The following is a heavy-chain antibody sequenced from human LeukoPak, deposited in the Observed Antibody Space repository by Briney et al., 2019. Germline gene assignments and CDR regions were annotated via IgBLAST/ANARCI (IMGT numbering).Heavy chain of an antibody. J-gene: IGHJ4*02. CDR3: ANGLRVWPMTTVTD. D-gene: IGHD4-11*01. CDR2: ISSSSSYI. CDR1: GFTFSSYS. Sequence: GGSLRLSCAASGFTFSSYSMNWVRQAPGKGLEWVSSISSSSSYIYYADSVKGRFTISRDNSKNTLYLLMNSLRAEDTAIYYCANGLRVWPMTTVTDWGQGTLVTVSS. V-gene: IGHV3-21*04.